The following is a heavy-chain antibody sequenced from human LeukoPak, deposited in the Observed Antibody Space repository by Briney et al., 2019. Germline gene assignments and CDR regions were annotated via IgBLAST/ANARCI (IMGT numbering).Heavy chain of an antibody. CDR3: ARDGTDSSGWYYFDY. Sequence: GGSLRLSCAASGFTFSSYGMPWVRQAPGKGLEWVAVIWYDGSNKYYADSVKGRFTISRDNSKNTLYLQMNSLRAEDTAVYYCARDGTDSSGWYYFDYWGQGTLVTVSS. V-gene: IGHV3-33*01. D-gene: IGHD6-19*01. CDR1: GFTFSSYG. J-gene: IGHJ4*02. CDR2: IWYDGSNK.